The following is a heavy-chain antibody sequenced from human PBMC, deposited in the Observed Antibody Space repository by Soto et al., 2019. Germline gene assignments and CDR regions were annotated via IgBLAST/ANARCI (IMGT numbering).Heavy chain of an antibody. J-gene: IGHJ3*02. V-gene: IGHV3-23*01. CDR2: ISGSGGST. CDR1: GFTFSSYA. CDR3: AKDQRRYNWNYYEDLDACDI. D-gene: IGHD1-1*01. Sequence: EVQLLESGGGLVQPGGSLRLSCAASGFTFSSYAMSWVRQAPGKGLEWVSAISGSGGSTYYADSVKGRFTISRDNSKNTLYLQMNSLRAEDTAVYYCAKDQRRYNWNYYEDLDACDILGQGTMVTVSS.